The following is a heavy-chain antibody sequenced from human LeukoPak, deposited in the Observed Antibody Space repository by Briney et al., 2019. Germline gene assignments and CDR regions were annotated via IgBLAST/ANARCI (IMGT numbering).Heavy chain of an antibody. Sequence: SGTLSLTCAVSGGSISSSNWWGWVRQPPGKGLEWIGEIYHSGSTNYNPSLKSRVTISVDKSKNQFSLKLSSVTAADTAVYYCARDSSIWDTSDRLSDYDILTGRPDDAFDIWGQGTMVTVSS. V-gene: IGHV4-4*02. CDR3: ARDSSIWDTSDRLSDYDILTGRPDDAFDI. CDR1: GGSISSSNW. CDR2: IYHSGST. J-gene: IGHJ3*02. D-gene: IGHD3-9*01.